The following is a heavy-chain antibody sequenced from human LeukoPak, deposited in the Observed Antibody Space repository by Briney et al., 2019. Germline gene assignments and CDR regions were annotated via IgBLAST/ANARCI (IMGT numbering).Heavy chain of an antibody. CDR3: ASEVVVAATWFDP. D-gene: IGHD2-15*01. CDR2: IYYTGST. Sequence: SETLSLTCTVSGGSITNYYWSWIRQPPGKGLEWIGYIYYTGSTNYNPSLKSRVTISIDTSNNQFSLKLSSVTAADTAVYYCASEVVVAATWFDPWGQGTLVTVSS. V-gene: IGHV4-59*01. CDR1: GGSITNYY. J-gene: IGHJ5*02.